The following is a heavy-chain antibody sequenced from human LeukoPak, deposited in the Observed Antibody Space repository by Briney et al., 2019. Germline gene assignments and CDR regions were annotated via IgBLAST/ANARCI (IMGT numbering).Heavy chain of an antibody. CDR1: GGSISSSSYF. CDR3: ARRRGYCSGGSCYSYYYYYYMDV. CDR2: IYYTGST. J-gene: IGHJ6*03. V-gene: IGHV4-39*07. Sequence: PSETLSLTCTVSGGSISSSSYFWGWIRQPPGKGLEWIGTIYYTGSTYYNPSLKSRVTMSLDTSRSQFSLKLSSVTAADTAVYYCARRRGYCSGGSCYSYYYYYYMDVWGKGTTVTVSS. D-gene: IGHD2-15*01.